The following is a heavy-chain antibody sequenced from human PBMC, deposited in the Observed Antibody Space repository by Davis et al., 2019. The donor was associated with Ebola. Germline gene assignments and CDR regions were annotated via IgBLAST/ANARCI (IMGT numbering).Heavy chain of an antibody. Sequence: PSETLSLTCAVYGGSFSGYYWSWIRQPPGKGLEWIGEINHSGSTNYNPSLKSRVTISVDTSKNQFSLKLSPVTAADTAVYYCARQGIAAATDYWGQGTLVTVSS. J-gene: IGHJ4*02. CDR2: INHSGST. CDR1: GGSFSGYY. CDR3: ARQGIAAATDY. D-gene: IGHD6-13*01. V-gene: IGHV4-34*01.